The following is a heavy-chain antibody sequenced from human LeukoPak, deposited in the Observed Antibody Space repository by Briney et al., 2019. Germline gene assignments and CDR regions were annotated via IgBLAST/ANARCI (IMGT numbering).Heavy chain of an antibody. CDR2: INPSGGST. CDR3: AISHSSDYYYFYY. CDR1: GCTFTSYY. J-gene: IGHJ4*02. Sequence: ASVKVSCKASGCTFTSYYVHWVRQAPGQGLEWMGIINPSGGSTSYAQNFQGRVAMTRDTSTSTVYMELSSLRSEDTAVYYCAISHSSDYYYFYYWGQGTLVTVSS. D-gene: IGHD3-22*01. V-gene: IGHV1-46*01.